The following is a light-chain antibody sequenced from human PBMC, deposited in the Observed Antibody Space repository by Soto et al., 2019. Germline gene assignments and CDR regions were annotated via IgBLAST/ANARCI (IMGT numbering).Light chain of an antibody. CDR2: GTA. CDR1: HGFXRW. J-gene: IGKJ1*01. CDR3: QQYKSYSWT. V-gene: IGKV1-5*03. Sequence: IQMTQCPSSLSASVGEGVTIACLARHGFXRWLVWYQQKPGKAPNVLXDGTASLERGGPSRLGGSGSGTEFPLTISSLQPEDFAIYYCQQYKSYSWTFGQGTKVDIK.